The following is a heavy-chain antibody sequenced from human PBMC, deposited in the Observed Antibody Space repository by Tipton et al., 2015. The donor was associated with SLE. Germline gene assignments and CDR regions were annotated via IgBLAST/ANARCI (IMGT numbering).Heavy chain of an antibody. CDR2: IYYSGST. CDR1: GGSISSYY. J-gene: IGHJ4*02. Sequence: LRLSCTVSGGSISSYYWSWIRQPPGKGLEWIGYIYYSGSTNYNPSLKSRVTISVDTSKNQFSLKLSSVTAADTAVYYCARDQTRGRYFDYWGQGTLVTVSS. V-gene: IGHV4-59*01. D-gene: IGHD3/OR15-3a*01. CDR3: ARDQTRGRYFDY.